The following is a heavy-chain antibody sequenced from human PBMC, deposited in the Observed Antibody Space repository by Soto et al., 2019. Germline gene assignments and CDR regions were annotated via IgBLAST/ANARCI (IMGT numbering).Heavy chain of an antibody. V-gene: IGHV3-23*01. D-gene: IGHD2-15*01. J-gene: IGHJ4*02. CDR1: GFTFSSYA. CDR3: AKRGTYYFDY. CDR2: ITNSGGGT. Sequence: SLRLSCAASGFTFSSYAMSWVRQAPGKGLEWVSSITNSGGGTFYADSVKGRFTISRDNSKNTLYLQMNSLRAEDTAVYYCAKRGTYYFDYWGQGTLVTVSS.